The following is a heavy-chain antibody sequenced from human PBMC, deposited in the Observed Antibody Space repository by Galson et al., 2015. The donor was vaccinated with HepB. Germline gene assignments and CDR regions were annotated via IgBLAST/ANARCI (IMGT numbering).Heavy chain of an antibody. CDR2: ISSSSSYI. Sequence: SLRLSCAASGFTFSNYGMYWVRQAPGKGLEWVSSISSSSSYIYYADSVKGRFTISRDNAKNSLYLQMNSLRAEDTAVYYCAREGSSGWYEALSMDVWGQGTTVTVS. V-gene: IGHV3-21*01. J-gene: IGHJ6*02. CDR3: AREGSSGWYEALSMDV. D-gene: IGHD6-19*01. CDR1: GFTFSNYG.